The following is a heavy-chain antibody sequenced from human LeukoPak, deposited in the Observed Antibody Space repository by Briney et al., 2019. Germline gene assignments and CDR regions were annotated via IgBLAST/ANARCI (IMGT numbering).Heavy chain of an antibody. CDR2: IWYDGSNK. Sequence: GGSLRLSCAASGFTFSSYGMRWVRQAPGKGLEWVAVIWYDGSNKYYADSVKGRFTISRDNSKNTLYLQMNSLRAEDTAVYYCARDPNYYDSSGCDYWGQGTLVTVSS. CDR1: GFTFSSYG. J-gene: IGHJ4*02. CDR3: ARDPNYYDSSGCDY. V-gene: IGHV3-33*01. D-gene: IGHD3-22*01.